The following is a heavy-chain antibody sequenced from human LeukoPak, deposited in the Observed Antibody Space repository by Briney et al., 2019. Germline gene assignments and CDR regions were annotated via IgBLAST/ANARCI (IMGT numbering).Heavy chain of an antibody. J-gene: IGHJ4*02. CDR3: ARGVHRIH. Sequence: ASVKVSCKASGYTFTSYGISWVRQAPGQGLEWMGWISAYNGNTNYAQKFQGRVTITADESTSTAYMELSSLRSEDTAVYYCARGVHRIHWGQGTLVTVSS. V-gene: IGHV1-18*01. CDR1: GYTFTSYG. CDR2: ISAYNGNT.